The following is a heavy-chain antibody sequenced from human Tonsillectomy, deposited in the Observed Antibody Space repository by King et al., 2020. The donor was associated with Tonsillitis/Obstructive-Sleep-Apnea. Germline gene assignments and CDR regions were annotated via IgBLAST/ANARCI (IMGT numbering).Heavy chain of an antibody. J-gene: IGHJ4*02. CDR2: ISTTISTI. CDR1: GFTFSSYT. Sequence: VQLVESGGGLVQPGGSLRLSCAASGFTFSSYTMNWVRQAPGKGLEGVSHISTTISTIYYADSVKGRFTISRDNARNSLYLQMNSLRDEDTAVYYCARGYCSSSSCYGGVLDYWGQGALVTVSS. D-gene: IGHD2-2*01. V-gene: IGHV3-48*02. CDR3: ARGYCSSSSCYGGVLDY.